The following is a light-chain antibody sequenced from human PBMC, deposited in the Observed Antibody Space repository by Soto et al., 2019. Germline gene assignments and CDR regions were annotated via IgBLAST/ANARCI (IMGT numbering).Light chain of an antibody. J-gene: IGKJ5*01. CDR2: AAS. V-gene: IGKV1-16*02. CDR3: QQYHTYPFT. CDR1: QDINNY. Sequence: DIPMTQSPSSLSASVGDRVTITCRASQDINNYLAWFQQKPGKAPKSLIYAASNLQSGVPSKFSGSGSGTDFTLTISSLQPEDFATYYCQQYHTYPFTFGQGTRLEIK.